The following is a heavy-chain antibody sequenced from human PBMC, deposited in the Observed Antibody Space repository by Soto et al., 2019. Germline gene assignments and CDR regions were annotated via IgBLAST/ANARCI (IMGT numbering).Heavy chain of an antibody. CDR3: ARDKNVYDFFGADDAFDI. Sequence: EVQLVESGGGLVQPGGSLRLSCAASGFTFRSYWMSWVRQAPGKGLEWVASIKQDGSDKYYVESVKGRFTISRGNAENSVDLLMNTLRAEDTAVYYCARDKNVYDFFGADDAFDIWGQGTMVTVSS. CDR2: IKQDGSDK. V-gene: IGHV3-7*05. CDR1: GFTFRSYW. J-gene: IGHJ3*02. D-gene: IGHD3-3*01.